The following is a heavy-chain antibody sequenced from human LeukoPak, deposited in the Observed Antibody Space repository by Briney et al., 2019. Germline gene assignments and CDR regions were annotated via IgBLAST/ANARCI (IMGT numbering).Heavy chain of an antibody. Sequence: SVKVSCKASGGTFSSYAISWVRQAPGQGLEWMGGIIPIFGTANYAQKFQGRVTITADESTSTAYMELSSLRSEDTAVYYCARPFGVVIPYYYSYYGMDVWGQGTTVTVSS. J-gene: IGHJ6*02. CDR2: IIPIFGTA. CDR3: ARPFGVVIPYYYSYYGMDV. D-gene: IGHD3-3*01. CDR1: GGTFSSYA. V-gene: IGHV1-69*13.